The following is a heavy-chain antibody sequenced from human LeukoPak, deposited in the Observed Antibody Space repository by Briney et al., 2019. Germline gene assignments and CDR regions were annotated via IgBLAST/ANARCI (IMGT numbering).Heavy chain of an antibody. CDR1: GFTFRSYR. Sequence: GGSLRLSRAASGFTFRSYRMSWVRQAPGKRLEWVANIKEDANEEYYVDSVRGRFIISRDNAKNSLFLQMYSLRADDTAVYYCARAGYCTSNSCYSPNFYYMDVWDKGTTVAVSS. CDR2: IKEDANEE. CDR3: ARAGYCTSNSCYSPNFYYMDV. V-gene: IGHV3-7*01. D-gene: IGHD2-2*01. J-gene: IGHJ6*03.